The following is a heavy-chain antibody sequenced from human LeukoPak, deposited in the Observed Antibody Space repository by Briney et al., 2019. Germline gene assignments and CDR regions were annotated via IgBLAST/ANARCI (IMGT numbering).Heavy chain of an antibody. J-gene: IGHJ4*02. CDR3: AGVDYGGRGIDF. D-gene: IGHD4-23*01. CDR2: ISSSSSTI. CDR1: GFTFSSYS. V-gene: IGHV3-48*02. Sequence: GGSLRLSCAASGFTFSSYSMNWVRQAPGKGLEWVSYISSSSSTIYYADSVKGRFTISRDNAKNSLYLQMNSLRDEDTAVYYCAGVDYGGRGIDFWGQGTLVTVSS.